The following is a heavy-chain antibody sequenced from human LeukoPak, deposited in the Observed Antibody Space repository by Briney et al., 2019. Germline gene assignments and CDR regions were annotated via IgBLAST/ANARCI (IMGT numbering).Heavy chain of an antibody. CDR2: IYHSGST. CDR3: ARVLVAATGWFDP. J-gene: IGHJ5*02. CDR1: GYSISSGYY. Sequence: PSETLSLTCTVSGYSISSGYYWGWVRQPPGKGLEWIGSIYHSGSTYYNPSLKSRVPISVDTSKNQFSLKLNSVTAADTAVYYCARVLVAATGWFDPWGQGTLVTVSS. V-gene: IGHV4-38-2*02. D-gene: IGHD2-15*01.